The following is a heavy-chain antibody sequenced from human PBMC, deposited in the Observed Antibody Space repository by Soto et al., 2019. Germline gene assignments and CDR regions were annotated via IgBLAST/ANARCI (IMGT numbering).Heavy chain of an antibody. J-gene: IGHJ6*02. CDR3: ARDGQGLAPYALDV. CDR1: GFTFSGHA. Sequence: QVQLVESGGGVAQPGRSLRLSCTVSGFTFSGHAMHWVRQAPGKGLEWVTQIWYDGSNKYYAESVKGRFTISRDNSKNTLNLQMNSLSVEDTAVYYCARDGQGLAPYALDVWGQGTSVTVSS. D-gene: IGHD6-19*01. V-gene: IGHV3-33*01. CDR2: IWYDGSNK.